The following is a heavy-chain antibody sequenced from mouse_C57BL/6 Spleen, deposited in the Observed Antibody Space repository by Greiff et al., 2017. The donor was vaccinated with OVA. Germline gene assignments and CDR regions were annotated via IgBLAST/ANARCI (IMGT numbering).Heavy chain of an antibody. D-gene: IGHD1-1*01. CDR1: GYTFTDYE. CDR2: IDPETGGT. CDR3: TTYYYGSSVDYFDY. V-gene: IGHV1-15*01. J-gene: IGHJ2*01. Sequence: VQLQQSGAELVRPGASVTLSCKASGYTFTDYEMHWVKQTPVHGLEWIGAIDPETGGTAYNQKFKGKAILTADKSSSTAYMELRSLTSEDSAVYYCTTYYYGSSVDYFDYWGQGTTRTVSS.